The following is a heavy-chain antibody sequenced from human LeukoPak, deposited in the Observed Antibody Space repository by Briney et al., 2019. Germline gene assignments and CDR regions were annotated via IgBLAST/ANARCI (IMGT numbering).Heavy chain of an antibody. CDR3: ARGKMFDY. CDR2: INHSGST. J-gene: IGHJ4*02. V-gene: IGHV4-34*01. Sequence: SETLSLTCAVYGGSFSGYYWSWIRQPPGKGLEWIGEINHSGSTNYNPSLKSRVTISVDTSKNQFSLKLSSVTAADTAVYYCARGKMFDYWGQGALVTVSS. D-gene: IGHD5-24*01. CDR1: GGSFSGYY.